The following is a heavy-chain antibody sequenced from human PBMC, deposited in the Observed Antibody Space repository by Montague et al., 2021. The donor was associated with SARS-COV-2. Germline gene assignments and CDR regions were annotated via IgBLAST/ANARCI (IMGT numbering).Heavy chain of an antibody. Sequence: SETLSLTCTVSGSISGYYWTWIQQSAGKGLEWIGRISSSGGIDYNASLKSRVTMSLDTSKIQLSLKLSSVTAADSAVYYCARQYIGYNRRFDYWGQGALVTVSP. CDR3: ARQYIGYNRRFDY. CDR2: ISSSGGI. CDR1: GSISGYY. V-gene: IGHV4-4*07. J-gene: IGHJ4*02. D-gene: IGHD5-12*01.